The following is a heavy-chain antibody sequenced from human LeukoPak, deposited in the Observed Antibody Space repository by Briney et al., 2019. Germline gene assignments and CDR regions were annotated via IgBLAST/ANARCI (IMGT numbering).Heavy chain of an antibody. CDR3: ARVKAVAGPSTWFDP. J-gene: IGHJ5*02. D-gene: IGHD6-19*01. V-gene: IGHV1-18*01. CDR1: GYTFISYG. CDR2: ISAYNGNT. Sequence: ASVKVSCKASGYTFISYGISWVRQAPGQGLEWMGWISAYNGNTNYAQKLQGRVTMTTDTSTSTAYMELRSLRSDDTAVYYCARVKAVAGPSTWFDPWGQGTLVTVSS.